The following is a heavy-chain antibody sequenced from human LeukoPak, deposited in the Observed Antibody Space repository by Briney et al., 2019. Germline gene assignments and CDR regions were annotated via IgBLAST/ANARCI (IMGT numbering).Heavy chain of an antibody. Sequence: PSETLSLTCTVSGGSISSSSYYWGWIRQPPGKGLEWIGSIYYSGSTYYNPSLKSRVTISVDTSKNQFSLKLSSVTAADTAVYYCARRVPDGDPTSVVVPYYFDYWGQGTLVTVSS. CDR3: ARRVPDGDPTSVVVPYYFDY. J-gene: IGHJ4*02. V-gene: IGHV4-39*01. CDR2: IYYSGST. D-gene: IGHD2-2*01. CDR1: GGSISSSSYY.